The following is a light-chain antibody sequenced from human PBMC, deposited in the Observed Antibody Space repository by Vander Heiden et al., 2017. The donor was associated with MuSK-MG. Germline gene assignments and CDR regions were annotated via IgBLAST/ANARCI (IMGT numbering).Light chain of an antibody. CDR3: QQSYSTLT. Sequence: DIQMTQSPSSLSASVGDRVTITCRASQSISSYLNWYQQKPGKAPKLLIYAASSLQSGVPSRFSGSGSGTDFTLTISSLQPEDFATYYCQQSYSTLTFGGGTXVEIK. CDR1: QSISSY. CDR2: AAS. J-gene: IGKJ4*01. V-gene: IGKV1-39*01.